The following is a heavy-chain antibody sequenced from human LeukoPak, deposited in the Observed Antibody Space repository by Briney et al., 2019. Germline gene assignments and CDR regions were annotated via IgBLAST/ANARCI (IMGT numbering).Heavy chain of an antibody. CDR3: ARGRMAAALSGPEYFQH. D-gene: IGHD6-13*01. CDR2: IIPIFGTA. V-gene: IGHV1-69*05. Sequence: SVKVSCKASGGTFSSYAISWVRQAPGQGLEWMGVIIPIFGTANYAQKFQGRVTITTDESTSTAYMELSSLRSEDTAVYYCARGRMAAALSGPEYFQHWGQGTLVTVSS. CDR1: GGTFSSYA. J-gene: IGHJ1*01.